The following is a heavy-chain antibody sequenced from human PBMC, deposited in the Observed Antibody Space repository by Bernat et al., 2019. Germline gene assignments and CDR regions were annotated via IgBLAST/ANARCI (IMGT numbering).Heavy chain of an antibody. Sequence: QVQLQESGPGLVKPSQTLSLTCTVSGGSISSGSYYWSWIRQPAGKGLEWIGRIYTSGSTNYNPSLKSRVTISVDTSKNQFSLKLSSVTAADTAVYYCAREPPGDWGQGTLVTVSS. J-gene: IGHJ4*02. V-gene: IGHV4-61*02. CDR2: IYTSGST. CDR1: GGSISSGSYY. CDR3: AREPPGD.